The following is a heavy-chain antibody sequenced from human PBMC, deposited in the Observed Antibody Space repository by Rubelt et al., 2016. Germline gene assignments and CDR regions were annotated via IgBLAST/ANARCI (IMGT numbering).Heavy chain of an antibody. CDR1: GASMSDFR. Sequence: QVQLQESGPGLVKPSETLSLTCTVFGASMSDFRVSWIRQSAAKGLERIGRAFSNGNTMYNPSLESRVTVSVDTSKKQFSLTLTSVTAADTAIYYCAKDLIVGAPYDASDIWGQGTMVTVSS. V-gene: IGHV4-4*07. CDR2: AFSNGNT. J-gene: IGHJ3*02. D-gene: IGHD1-26*01. CDR3: AKDLIVGAPYDASDI.